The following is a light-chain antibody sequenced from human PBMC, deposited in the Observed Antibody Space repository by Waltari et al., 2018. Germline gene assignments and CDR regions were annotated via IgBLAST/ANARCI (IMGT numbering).Light chain of an antibody. CDR2: ENT. CDR1: TSIFGNNS. Sequence: QSVLTQPPSVSAAPAQRVPISCSGCTSIFGNNSVSWYRQFPGTAPKLLIYENTERPSGIPGRFSGSKSGTSATLDITGLQAGDEADYYCGTWDSSLSGAVFGGGTHLTVL. V-gene: IGLV1-51*02. CDR3: GTWDSSLSGAV. J-gene: IGLJ7*01.